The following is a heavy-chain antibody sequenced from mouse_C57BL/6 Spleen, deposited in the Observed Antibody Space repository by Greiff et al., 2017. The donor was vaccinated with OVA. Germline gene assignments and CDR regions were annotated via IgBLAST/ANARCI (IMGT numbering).Heavy chain of an antibody. CDR3: ARGTTVVAPYAMDY. V-gene: IGHV1-76*01. J-gene: IGHJ4*01. CDR1: GYTFTDYY. D-gene: IGHD1-1*01. CDR2: IYPGSGNT. Sequence: QVQLQQSGAELVRPGASVKLSCKASGYTFTDYYINWVKQRPGQGLEWIARIYPGSGNTYYNEKFKGKATLTAEKSSSTAYMQLSSLTSEDSAVYFCARGTTVVAPYAMDYWGQGTSGTVSS.